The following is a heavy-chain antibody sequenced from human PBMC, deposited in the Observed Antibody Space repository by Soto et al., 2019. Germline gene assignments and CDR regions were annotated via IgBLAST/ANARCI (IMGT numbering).Heavy chain of an antibody. D-gene: IGHD2-2*03. V-gene: IGHV3-30-3*01. CDR3: AKDMEIVVVPAAPYFDY. CDR2: ISYDGSNK. Sequence: PGGSLRLSCAASGFTFSSYAMHWVRQAPGKGLEWVAVISYDGSNKYYADSVKGRFTISRDNSKNTLYLQMNSLRAEDTAVYYCAKDMEIVVVPAAPYFDYWGQGTLVTVSS. CDR1: GFTFSSYA. J-gene: IGHJ4*02.